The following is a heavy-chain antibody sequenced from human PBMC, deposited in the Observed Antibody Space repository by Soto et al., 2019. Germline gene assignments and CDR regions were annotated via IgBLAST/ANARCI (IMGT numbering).Heavy chain of an antibody. CDR3: ARQAVAVYYYYGMDV. D-gene: IGHD6-19*01. V-gene: IGHV3-33*08. CDR2: ISNDGSNK. Sequence: GGSLRLSCTASGFTFSSYSMNWVRQAPGKGLEWVSVISNDGSNKYYADSVKGRFTISRDNSKNTLYLQMNSLRAEDTAVYYCARQAVAVYYYYGMDVWGQGTTVTVSS. J-gene: IGHJ6*02. CDR1: GFTFSSYS.